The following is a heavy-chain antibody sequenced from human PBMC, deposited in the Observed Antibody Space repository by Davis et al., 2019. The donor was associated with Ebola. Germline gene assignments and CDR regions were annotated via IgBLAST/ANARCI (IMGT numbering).Heavy chain of an antibody. J-gene: IGHJ4*02. V-gene: IGHV3-21*01. Sequence: GESLKISCAASGFMFSFHRMNWVRQAPVKGLEWVSSISSSSSYIYYADSVKGRFTISRDNAKNSLYLQMNSLRAEDTAVYYCASPGYSYGLMGYWGQGTLVTVSS. CDR3: ASPGYSYGLMGY. CDR2: ISSSSSYI. D-gene: IGHD5-18*01. CDR1: GFMFSFHR.